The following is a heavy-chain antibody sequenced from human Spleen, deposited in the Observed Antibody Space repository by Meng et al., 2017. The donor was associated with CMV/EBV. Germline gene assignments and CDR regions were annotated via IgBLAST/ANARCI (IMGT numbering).Heavy chain of an antibody. CDR1: GGSISSYY. J-gene: IGHJ6*02. V-gene: IGHV4-34*01. Sequence: SETLSLTCTVSGGSISSYYWSWIRQPPGKGLEWIGEINHSGSTNYNPSLKSRVTISVDRSKNQFSLKLSSVTAADTAVYYCARDQHDILTGSYRYYGLDVWGQGTTVTVSS. CDR2: INHSGST. CDR3: ARDQHDILTGSYRYYGLDV. D-gene: IGHD3-9*01.